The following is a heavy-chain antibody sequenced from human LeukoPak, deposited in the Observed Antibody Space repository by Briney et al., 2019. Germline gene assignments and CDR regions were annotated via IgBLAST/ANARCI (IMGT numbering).Heavy chain of an antibody. J-gene: IGHJ4*02. CDR1: GFTFSSYW. CDR3: ARGGVAGHY. CDR2: IKQDGSEK. V-gene: IGHV3-7*01. Sequence: GGSLRLSCAAPGFTFSSYWMSWVRQAPGKGLEWVANIKQDGSEKYYVDSVKGRFTISRDNAKNSLYLQMNSLRAEDTAVYYCARGGVAGHYWGQGTLVTVSS. D-gene: IGHD6-19*01.